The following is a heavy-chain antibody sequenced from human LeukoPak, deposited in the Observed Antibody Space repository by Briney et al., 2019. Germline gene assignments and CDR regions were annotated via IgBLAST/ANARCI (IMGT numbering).Heavy chain of an antibody. V-gene: IGHV1-2*02. CDR2: INPNSGGT. Sequence: ASVKVSCKASGYTFTGYYMHWVRQAPGQGLEWMGWINPNSGGTNYAQKFQGRVTMTRDTSISTAYMELSRLRSGDTAVYYCARVNQVVTAPLPFDYWGQGTLVTVSS. J-gene: IGHJ4*02. CDR3: ARVNQVVTAPLPFDY. CDR1: GYTFTGYY. D-gene: IGHD2-21*02.